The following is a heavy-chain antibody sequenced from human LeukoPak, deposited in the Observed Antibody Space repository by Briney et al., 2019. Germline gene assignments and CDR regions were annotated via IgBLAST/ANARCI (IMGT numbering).Heavy chain of an antibody. CDR1: GFTFSSYS. CDR3: ARGLDSSNPQGDV. J-gene: IGHJ6*04. Sequence: GGSLRLSCAAPGFTFSSYSVNWVRQAPGKGLEWVSSISSSSSYIYYADSVKGRFTISRDNAKNSLYLQMNSLRAEDTAVYYCARGLDSSNPQGDVWGKGTTVTVSS. V-gene: IGHV3-21*01. CDR2: ISSSSSYI. D-gene: IGHD6-13*01.